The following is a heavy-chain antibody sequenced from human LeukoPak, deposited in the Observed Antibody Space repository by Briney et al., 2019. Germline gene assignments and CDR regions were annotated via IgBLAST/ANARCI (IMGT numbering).Heavy chain of an antibody. J-gene: IGHJ6*02. Sequence: GGSLRLSCAASGFTFSSYWMSWVRQAPGKGLEWVANIKQDGSEKYYVDSVKGRFTISRDNAKNSLYLQMNSLRAEDTAVYYCARDRRYCSGGSCYWYYYGMDVWGQGTTVTVSS. V-gene: IGHV3-7*01. CDR3: ARDRRYCSGGSCYWYYYGMDV. CDR1: GFTFSSYW. D-gene: IGHD2-15*01. CDR2: IKQDGSEK.